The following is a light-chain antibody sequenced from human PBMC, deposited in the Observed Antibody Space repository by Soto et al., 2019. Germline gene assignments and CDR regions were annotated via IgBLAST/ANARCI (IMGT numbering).Light chain of an antibody. Sequence: QSALTQPRSVSGSPGQSVTISCTGTSSDVGGYNFVSWYQQHPGKAPQLIIYDVTKRPSAVPDRFSGSKSGNTASLTISGLQAEDGADYYCCSYAGSYTLWVFGGGTKLTVL. J-gene: IGLJ3*02. CDR1: SSDVGGYNF. CDR2: DVT. CDR3: CSYAGSYTLWV. V-gene: IGLV2-11*01.